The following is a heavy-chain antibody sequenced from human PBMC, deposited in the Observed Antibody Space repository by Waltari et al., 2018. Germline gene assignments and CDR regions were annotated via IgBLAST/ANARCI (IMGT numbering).Heavy chain of an antibody. CDR3: ARDGVPYGADI. D-gene: IGHD3-10*01. V-gene: IGHV3-23*01. CDR2: ISGSGGRT. Sequence: EVQLLESGGGLVQPGGSLRLSCAASGFTFSSYAMSWVRQAQGVVLVGVSAISGSGGRTYHADSVKGRFTISRDNSKTTLYLQMNSRRAEDTALYYCARDGVPYGADIWGQGTMVTVSS. J-gene: IGHJ3*02. CDR1: GFTFSSYA.